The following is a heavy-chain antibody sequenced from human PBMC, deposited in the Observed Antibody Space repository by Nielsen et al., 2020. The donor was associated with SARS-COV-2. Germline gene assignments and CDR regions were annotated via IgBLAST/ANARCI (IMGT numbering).Heavy chain of an antibody. CDR3: AKDSGVVAAFN. CDR1: GYTFTSYG. CDR2: ISAYNGNT. V-gene: IGHV1-18*01. Sequence: ASVKVSCKASGYTFTSYGISWVRQAPGQGLEWMGWISAYNGNTNYAQKVQGRVTMTTDTSTNTAYMELRSLRAEDTAVYYCAKDSGVVAAFNWGQGTLVTVSS. D-gene: IGHD2-15*01. J-gene: IGHJ4*02.